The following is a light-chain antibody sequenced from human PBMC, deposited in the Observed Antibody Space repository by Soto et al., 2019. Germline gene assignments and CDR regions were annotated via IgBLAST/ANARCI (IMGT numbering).Light chain of an antibody. J-gene: IGKJ1*01. CDR1: QSISSW. V-gene: IGKV1-5*03. CDR3: QQYSTYSWT. Sequence: DIQMTQSPSTLSASVGDRVTITCRASQSISSWLAWYQQKPGQAPKLLIYKASNLESGVPSRVSGSGSGTEFTLTLSSLQPDDFATYYCQQYSTYSWTFGQGTQVAIK. CDR2: KAS.